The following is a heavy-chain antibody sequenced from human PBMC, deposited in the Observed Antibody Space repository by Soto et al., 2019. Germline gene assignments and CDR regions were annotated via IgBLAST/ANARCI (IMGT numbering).Heavy chain of an antibody. D-gene: IGHD1-1*01. CDR2: IYYSGIT. V-gene: IGHV4-39*01. CDR1: VCSISISNYY. Sequence: PSSTXSLTGTVSVCSISISNYYWCWIRQPPGNVLEWIGSIYYSGITSYNSSLKSLVTISVDTSKNHFSLRLSSVTAADTAVYYCASTTLGDFDIRGQRTMV. J-gene: IGHJ3*02. CDR3: ASTTLGDFDI.